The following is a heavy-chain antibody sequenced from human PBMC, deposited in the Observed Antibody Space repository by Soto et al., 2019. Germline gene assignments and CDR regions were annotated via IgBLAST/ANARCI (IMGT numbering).Heavy chain of an antibody. J-gene: IGHJ4*02. D-gene: IGHD5-12*01. CDR2: ISSNGGST. V-gene: IGHV3-64*01. Sequence: EVQLVESGGGLVQPGGSLRLSCAASGFTFSSYAMHWVRQAPGKGLEYVSAISSNGGSTYYANSVKGRFTISRDNSKNTLYLQMGSLRAEDMAVYYCASRDGYNFDYWGQGTLVTVSS. CDR1: GFTFSSYA. CDR3: ASRDGYNFDY.